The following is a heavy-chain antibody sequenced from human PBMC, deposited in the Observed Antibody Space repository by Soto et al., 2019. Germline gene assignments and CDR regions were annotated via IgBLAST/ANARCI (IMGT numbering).Heavy chain of an antibody. Sequence: QVQLVESGGGVVQLGRSLRLSCAASGFTFSSYGIHWVRQAPGKGLEWVALISYDGTDKYYADSVKGRFTISRDNSKNTLYLQMSSLGPEDTAVYYCVKERYAQLWLEDYGMDVWGQGTTVTV. D-gene: IGHD5-18*01. V-gene: IGHV3-30*18. CDR2: ISYDGTDK. CDR1: GFTFSSYG. CDR3: VKERYAQLWLEDYGMDV. J-gene: IGHJ6*02.